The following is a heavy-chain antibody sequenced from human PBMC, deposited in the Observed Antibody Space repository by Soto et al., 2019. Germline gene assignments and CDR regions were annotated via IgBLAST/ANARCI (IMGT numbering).Heavy chain of an antibody. CDR3: AKGSRYSYGRIYYFDY. Sequence: EVQLLESGGGLVQPGGSLRLSCAASGFTFSSYAMSWVRQAPGKGLEWVSAISGSGGSTYYADSVKGRFTISRDNSKNTLYLQMNSLRAEDTAVYYCAKGSRYSYGRIYYFDYWGQGTLVTVSS. CDR2: ISGSGGST. J-gene: IGHJ4*02. CDR1: GFTFSSYA. V-gene: IGHV3-23*01. D-gene: IGHD5-18*01.